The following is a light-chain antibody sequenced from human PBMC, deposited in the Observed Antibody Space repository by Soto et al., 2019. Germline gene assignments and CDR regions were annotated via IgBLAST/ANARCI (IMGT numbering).Light chain of an antibody. CDR1: QSVSSN. J-gene: IGKJ5*01. CDR3: QQYNNWNT. V-gene: IGKV3-15*01. Sequence: EIVLTQSPAPLSEYPGERATLSCRASQSVSSNLAWYQQKPGQAPRLLIYGASTRATGIPARFSGSGSGTEFPLTISSLQSEDFAVYYCQQYNNWNTFGQGTRLEIK. CDR2: GAS.